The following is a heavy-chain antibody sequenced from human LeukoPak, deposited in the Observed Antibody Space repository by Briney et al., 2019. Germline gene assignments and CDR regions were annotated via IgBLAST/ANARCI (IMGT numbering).Heavy chain of an antibody. J-gene: IGHJ6*04. Sequence: SQTLSLTCTVSGGSISSGDYYWGWIRQPPGRGLEWIVYIYYSGSTYYNPSLKSRVTISVDTSKTQFSLKLSSVTAADTAVYYCARGFCSGGSCYSLYYYYGMDVCGKGTTVTVSS. CDR3: ARGFCSGGSCYSLYYYYGMDV. CDR2: IYYSGST. D-gene: IGHD2-15*01. CDR1: GGSISSGDYY. V-gene: IGHV4-30-4*01.